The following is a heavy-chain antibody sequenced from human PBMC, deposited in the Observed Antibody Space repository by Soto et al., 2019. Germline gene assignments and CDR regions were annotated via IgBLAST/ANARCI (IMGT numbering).Heavy chain of an antibody. V-gene: IGHV4-38-2*02. Sequence: SETLSLTCAVSGYSISSGCFWGWIRQPPGKGLEWIANMYHDGNTHYNPSLKSRVTMSVDTSKNRFSLKLNSVTAADTAVYYCARESYSGYHGYDYWGQGILVTVSS. CDR1: GYSISSGCF. J-gene: IGHJ4*02. CDR3: ARESYSGYHGYDY. D-gene: IGHD5-12*01. CDR2: MYHDGNT.